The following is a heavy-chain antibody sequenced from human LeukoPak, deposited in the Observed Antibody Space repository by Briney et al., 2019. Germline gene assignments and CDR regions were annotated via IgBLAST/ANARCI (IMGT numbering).Heavy chain of an antibody. CDR1: GFTVSTNY. Sequence: PGGSLRLSCAASGFTVSTNYMSWVRQAPGKGLEWISAISGSGGSKYYADSVKGRFTISRDTSTNTLYLQLNSLRVDDTAVYFCAKEWRFSSSWYQYYFDYWGQGTLVTVSS. V-gene: IGHV3-23*01. CDR2: ISGSGGSK. D-gene: IGHD6-13*01. CDR3: AKEWRFSSSWYQYYFDY. J-gene: IGHJ4*02.